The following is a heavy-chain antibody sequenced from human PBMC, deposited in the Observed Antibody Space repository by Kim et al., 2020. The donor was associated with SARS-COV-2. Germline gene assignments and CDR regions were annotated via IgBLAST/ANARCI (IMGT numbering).Heavy chain of an antibody. CDR2: IKSKTDGGTT. D-gene: IGHD2-15*01. CDR1: GFTFSNAW. Sequence: GGSLRLSCAASGFTFSNAWMSWVRQAPGKGLEWVGRIKSKTDGGTTDYAAPVKGRFTISRDDSKNTLYLQMNSLKTEDTAVYYCIRVALPPCAFDIWGQGTMVTVSS. CDR3: IRVALPPCAFDI. V-gene: IGHV3-15*01. J-gene: IGHJ3*02.